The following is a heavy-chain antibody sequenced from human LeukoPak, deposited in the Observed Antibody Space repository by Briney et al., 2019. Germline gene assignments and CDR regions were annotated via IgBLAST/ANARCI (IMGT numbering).Heavy chain of an antibody. V-gene: IGHV1-18*01. CDR3: ARDLYYYDSSGYHDVFDI. D-gene: IGHD3-22*01. J-gene: IGHJ3*02. CDR2: ISAYHGNT. CDR1: GYTFTSYG. Sequence: GSSVNVSCKASGYTFTSYGISGVRQAPGQELECMGWISAYHGNTYYAHKLQGRVTLTTDTSTNTAYMKLRSLRSDDTAVYYCARDLYYYDSSGYHDVFDIWGQGTMVTVSS.